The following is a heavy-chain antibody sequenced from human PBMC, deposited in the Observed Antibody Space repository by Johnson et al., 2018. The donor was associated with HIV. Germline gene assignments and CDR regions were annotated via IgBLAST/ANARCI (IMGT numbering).Heavy chain of an antibody. D-gene: IGHD3-22*01. CDR3: TTIHYDSSSPGAFDF. CDR2: IRYDGSNK. CDR1: GFTFSSYG. V-gene: IGHV3-30*02. Sequence: QVQLVESGGGVVQPGRSLRLSCAASGFTFSSYGMHWVRQAPGKGLEWVAFIRYDGSNKYYSDSVKGRFTISRDNSKNTLYLQMNSLQTEDTGVYYCTTIHYDSSSPGAFDFWGQGTMVTVSS. J-gene: IGHJ3*01.